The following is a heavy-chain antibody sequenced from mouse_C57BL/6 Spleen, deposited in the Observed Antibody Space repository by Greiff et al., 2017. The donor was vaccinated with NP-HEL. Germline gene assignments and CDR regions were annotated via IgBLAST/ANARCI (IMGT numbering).Heavy chain of an antibody. Sequence: VQLVESGPGLVAPSQSLSITCTVSGFSLTSYGVHWVRQPPGKGLEWLVVIWSDGSTTYNSALKSRLSISKDNSKSQVFLKMNSLQTDDTAMYYCARQPTTVVAHYYAMDYWGQGTSVTVSS. CDR2: IWSDGST. CDR1: GFSLTSYG. CDR3: ARQPTTVVAHYYAMDY. V-gene: IGHV2-6-1*01. J-gene: IGHJ4*01. D-gene: IGHD1-1*01.